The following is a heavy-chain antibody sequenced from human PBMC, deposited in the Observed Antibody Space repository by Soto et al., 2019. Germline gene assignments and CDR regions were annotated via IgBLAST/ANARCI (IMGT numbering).Heavy chain of an antibody. CDR1: GYTFTSYG. J-gene: IGHJ6*02. CDR2: ISAYNGNT. V-gene: IGHV1-18*04. D-gene: IGHD2-2*01. CDR3: ARGAIVVVPAAPPNANFYYYGMDV. Sequence: ASVKVSCKVSGYTFTSYGISWVRQAPGQGLEWMGWISAYNGNTNYAQKLQGRVTMTTDTSTSTAYMELRSLRSDDTAVYYCARGAIVVVPAAPPNANFYYYGMDVWGQATTVTVS.